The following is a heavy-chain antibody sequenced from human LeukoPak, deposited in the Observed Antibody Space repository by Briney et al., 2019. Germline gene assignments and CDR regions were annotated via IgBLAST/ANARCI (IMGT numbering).Heavy chain of an antibody. D-gene: IGHD6-13*01. Sequence: SETLSLTCTVSGYSISSGYYWGWIRQSPGKGLEWIGSIYHSGRSYYNPSLKSRVTISVDTSKNYFSLKLSSVTAADTAVYYCAREGDSSSVGWFDPWGQGTLVTVSS. J-gene: IGHJ5*02. CDR3: AREGDSSSVGWFDP. CDR2: IYHSGRS. V-gene: IGHV4-38-2*02. CDR1: GYSISSGYY.